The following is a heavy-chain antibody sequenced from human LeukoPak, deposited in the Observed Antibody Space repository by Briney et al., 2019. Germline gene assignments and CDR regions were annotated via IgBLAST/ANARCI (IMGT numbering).Heavy chain of an antibody. V-gene: IGHV3-21*01. CDR3: AKAAAGSYYYYGMDV. J-gene: IGHJ6*02. D-gene: IGHD6-13*01. CDR1: GFTVSSNY. Sequence: TGGSLRLSCAASGFTVSSNYMSWVRQAPGKGLEWVSSISSSSSYIYYADSVKGRFTISRDNAKNSLYLQMNSLRAEDTAVYYCAKAAAGSYYYYGMDVWGQGTTVTVSS. CDR2: ISSSSSYI.